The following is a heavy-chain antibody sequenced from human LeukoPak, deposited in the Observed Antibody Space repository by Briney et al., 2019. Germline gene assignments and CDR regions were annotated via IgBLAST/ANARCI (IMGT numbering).Heavy chain of an antibody. CDR2: IWYDGSNK. D-gene: IGHD6-19*01. V-gene: IGHV3-33*06. Sequence: GGSLRLSCAASGFTFSSYGMHWVRQAPGKGLEWVAVIWYDGSNKYYADSVKGRFTISRDNSKNTLYLQMNSLRAEDTAVYYCAKARYSTGWYVFDYWGQGTLVTVSS. CDR3: AKARYSTGWYVFDY. CDR1: GFTFSSYG. J-gene: IGHJ4*02.